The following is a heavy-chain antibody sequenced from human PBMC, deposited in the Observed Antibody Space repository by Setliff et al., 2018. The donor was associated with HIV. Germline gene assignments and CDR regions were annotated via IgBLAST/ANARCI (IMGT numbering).Heavy chain of an antibody. J-gene: IGHJ4*02. CDR1: GYTLTTYG. V-gene: IGHV7-4-1*02. D-gene: IGHD1-26*01. CDR2: LNTETGNS. CDR3: ARVGSYWSTLDC. Sequence: ASVKVSCKASGYTLTTYGISWVRQAPGQGLQWMGWLNTETGNSMYAQGFTGRFVFSLDTSVSTTYLQINSLKAEDTAMYYCARVGSYWSTLDCWGQGALVTVSS.